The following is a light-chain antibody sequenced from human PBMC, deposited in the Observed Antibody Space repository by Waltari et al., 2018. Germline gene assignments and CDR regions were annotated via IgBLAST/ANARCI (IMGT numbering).Light chain of an antibody. CDR1: QLGRKY. CDR2: LDT. V-gene: IGLV3-1*01. J-gene: IGLJ2*01. CDR3: QAWDTNTVV. Sequence: SYDLTQPPSVSVSLGQTALITSSGDQLGRKYASWYQQRPGQSPVLILSLDTKRPSGIPERFSGSSSGNTATLTISGTQAMDEADYYCQAWDTNTVVFGGGTKLTVL.